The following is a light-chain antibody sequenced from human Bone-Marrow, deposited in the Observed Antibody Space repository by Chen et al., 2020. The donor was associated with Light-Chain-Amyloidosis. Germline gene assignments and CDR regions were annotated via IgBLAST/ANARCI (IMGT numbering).Light chain of an antibody. CDR3: QVWDRSSDRPV. CDR2: DDS. CDR1: NIGSTS. J-gene: IGLJ3*02. V-gene: IGLV3-21*02. Sequence: SYVLTQPSSVSVAPGQTATIACGGNNIGSTSVHWYQQTPGQAPLLVVDDDSDRPSGIPERLSGCNSGNTATLTISRVEAGDEAAYYCQVWDRSSDRPVFGGGTKLTVL.